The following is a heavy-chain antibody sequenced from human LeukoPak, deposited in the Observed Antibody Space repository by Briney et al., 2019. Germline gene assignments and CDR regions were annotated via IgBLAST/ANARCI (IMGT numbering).Heavy chain of an antibody. V-gene: IGHV1-69*04. Sequence: SVKVSCKASGGTSNSHAISWVRQAPGQGLEWMGRIIPNLGTTNRAQNFQDRVTLTADKSTNTAYMELTSLTSDDTAVYYCATTNDGGGYQWGDFFDFWGQGTLVTVSA. CDR3: ATTNDGGGYQWGDFFDF. CDR1: GGTSNSHA. CDR2: IIPNLGTT. J-gene: IGHJ4*02. D-gene: IGHD3-22*01.